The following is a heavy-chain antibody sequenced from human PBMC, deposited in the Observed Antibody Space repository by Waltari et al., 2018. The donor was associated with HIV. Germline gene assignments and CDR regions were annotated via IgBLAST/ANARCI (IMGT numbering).Heavy chain of an antibody. V-gene: IGHV4-61*02. J-gene: IGHJ4*02. CDR3: ARAGGYYDSSGYLDY. CDR2: IYTSGST. CDR1: GGSIRSGRYY. Sequence: QVQLQESGPGLVKPSQTLSLTCTVSGGSIRSGRYYWSWIRQPAGKGLEWIGRIYTSGSTNYNPSLKSRVTISVDTSKNQFSLKLSSVTAADTAVYYCARAGGYYDSSGYLDYWGQGTLVTVSS. D-gene: IGHD3-22*01.